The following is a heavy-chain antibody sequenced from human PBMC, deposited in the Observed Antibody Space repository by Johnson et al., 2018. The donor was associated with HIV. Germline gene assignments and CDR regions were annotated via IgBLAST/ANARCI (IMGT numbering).Heavy chain of an antibody. V-gene: IGHV3-7*01. CDR1: GFTFSSYW. J-gene: IGHJ3*02. D-gene: IGHD3-10*01. CDR3: ARVDGSGSLGAFDI. Sequence: VQLVESGGGLVQPGGSLRLSCAASGFTFSSYWMSWVRQAPGKGLEWVANIKQDGSEKYYVASVKGRFTISRDNAKNSLYLQMNSLRAEDTAVYYCARVDGSGSLGAFDIWGQGTMVTVSS. CDR2: IKQDGSEK.